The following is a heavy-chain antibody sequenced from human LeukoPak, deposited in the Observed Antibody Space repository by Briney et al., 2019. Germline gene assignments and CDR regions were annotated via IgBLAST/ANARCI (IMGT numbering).Heavy chain of an antibody. V-gene: IGHV4-61*01. D-gene: IGHD2-2*01. Sequence: SETLSLTCTVSGGSVSSGSYYWSWIRQPPGKGLEWIGYIYYSGSTNYNPSLKSRVTISVDTSKNQFSLKLSSVTAADTAVYYCASLTPPYCSSTSCYVSNYYGMDVWGQGTTVTVS. CDR1: GGSVSSGSYY. J-gene: IGHJ6*02. CDR3: ASLTPPYCSSTSCYVSNYYGMDV. CDR2: IYYSGST.